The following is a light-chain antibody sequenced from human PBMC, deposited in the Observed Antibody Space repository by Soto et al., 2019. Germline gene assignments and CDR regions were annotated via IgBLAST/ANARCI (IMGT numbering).Light chain of an antibody. J-gene: IGKJ5*01. Sequence: EMVLTQSPATRSLSPGERATLSCRASQSVGSSLAWYQQKPGQAPRLLIYGASSRATGIPDRFSGSGSGTDFTLTISRLEPEDSAVYYCQQYGSSPRITFGQGTRLEIK. CDR2: GAS. CDR1: QSVGSS. CDR3: QQYGSSPRIT. V-gene: IGKV3-20*01.